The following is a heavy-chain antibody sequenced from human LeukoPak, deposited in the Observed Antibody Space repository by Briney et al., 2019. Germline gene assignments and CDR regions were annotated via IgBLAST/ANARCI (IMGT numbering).Heavy chain of an antibody. J-gene: IGHJ4*02. V-gene: IGHV4-61*01. D-gene: IGHD4-17*01. CDR2: IYYSGSA. CDR3: ARDKRGDYGYFDY. Sequence: KPSETLSLTCTVSGGSVSSGSYYWSWIRQPPGKGLEWIGYIYYSGSANYNPYLKSRVTISVDTSKNQFSLKLSSVTAADTAVYYCARDKRGDYGYFDYWGQGTLVTVSS. CDR1: GGSVSSGSYY.